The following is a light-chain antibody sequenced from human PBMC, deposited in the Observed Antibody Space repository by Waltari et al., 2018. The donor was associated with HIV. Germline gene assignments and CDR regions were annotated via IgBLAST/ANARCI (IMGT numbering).Light chain of an antibody. V-gene: IGLV3-1*01. CDR3: QAWDSSTVG. CDR2: QDI. Sequence: SYELTQPPSVSVSPGQTANITCSGRKLRDKYVCWYQQKPGHSPLLVIYQDIKRPSGIPERFSGSNSENTATLTISGTQAMDESDYYCQAWDSSTVGFGGGTKLTVL. J-gene: IGLJ2*01. CDR1: KLRDKY.